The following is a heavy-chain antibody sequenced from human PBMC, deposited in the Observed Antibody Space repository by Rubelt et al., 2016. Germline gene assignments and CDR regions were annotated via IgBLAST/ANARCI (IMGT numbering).Heavy chain of an antibody. Sequence: EVQLVESGGGLVQPGGSLRLSCAASGFTVSSNYMSWVRQAPGKGLEWVSEISGTSGITYYADSVKGRFTISRDNSKNTLYLQVNSLRAEDTAVYCCAKAEGGWDTDAFDMWGQGTMVTVSS. CDR1: GFTVSSNY. CDR2: ISGTSGIT. V-gene: IGHV3-23*04. CDR3: AKAEGGWDTDAFDM. J-gene: IGHJ3*02. D-gene: IGHD6-19*01.